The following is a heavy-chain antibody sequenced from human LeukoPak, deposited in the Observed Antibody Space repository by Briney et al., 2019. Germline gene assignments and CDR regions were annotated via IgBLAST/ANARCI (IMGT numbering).Heavy chain of an antibody. CDR2: ISYNGVNK. V-gene: IGHV3-30-3*01. D-gene: IGHD5-24*01. Sequence: GGSLRLSCAASGFSVSTSYMSWVRQAPGKGLEWVTLISYNGVNKYYADSVKGRFTISRDNSKNTLYLQMDSLRAEDTAVYYCARAKDGTNILDYWGQGTLVTVSS. CDR1: GFSVSTSY. J-gene: IGHJ4*02. CDR3: ARAKDGTNILDY.